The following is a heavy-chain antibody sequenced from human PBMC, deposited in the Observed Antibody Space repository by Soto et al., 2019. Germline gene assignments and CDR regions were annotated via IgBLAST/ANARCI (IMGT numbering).Heavy chain of an antibody. D-gene: IGHD6-13*01. Sequence: SVKVSCKASGGTFSSYAISWVRQAPGQGLEWMGGIIPIFGTANYAQKFQGRVTITADESMSTAYMELSSLRSEDTAVYYCARDLGSSWAPDYWGQGTLVTAPQ. J-gene: IGHJ4*02. V-gene: IGHV1-69*13. CDR2: IIPIFGTA. CDR3: ARDLGSSWAPDY. CDR1: GGTFSSYA.